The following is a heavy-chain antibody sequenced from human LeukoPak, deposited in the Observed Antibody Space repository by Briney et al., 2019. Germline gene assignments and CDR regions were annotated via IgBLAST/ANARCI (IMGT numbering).Heavy chain of an antibody. J-gene: IGHJ4*02. CDR3: ARAVGMVVTV. CDR1: GGSISSSSYY. CDR2: IYYSGST. V-gene: IGHV4-39*01. D-gene: IGHD4/OR15-4a*01. Sequence: SETLSLTXTVSGGSISSSSYYWGWIRQPPGEGLEWIGSIYYSGSTYYNPSLKSRVTISVDTSKNQFSLKLSSVTAADTAVYYCARAVGMVVTVWGQGTLVTVSS.